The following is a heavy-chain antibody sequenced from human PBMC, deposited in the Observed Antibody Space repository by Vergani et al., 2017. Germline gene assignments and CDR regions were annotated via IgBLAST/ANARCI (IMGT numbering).Heavy chain of an antibody. Sequence: EVQLVETGGGLIQPGGSLRLSCAASGFTVSSNYMSWVRQAPGKGLEWVSSISSSSSYIYYADSVKGRFTISRDNAKNSLYLQMNSLRAEDTAVYYCARAGRPYYGDYLSWFDPWGQGTLVTVSS. J-gene: IGHJ5*02. V-gene: IGHV3-21*01. D-gene: IGHD4-17*01. CDR2: ISSSSSYI. CDR3: ARAGRPYYGDYLSWFDP. CDR1: GFTVSSNY.